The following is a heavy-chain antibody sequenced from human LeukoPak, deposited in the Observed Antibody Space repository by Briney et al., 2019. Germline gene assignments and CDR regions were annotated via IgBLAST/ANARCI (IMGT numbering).Heavy chain of an antibody. CDR2: IYYSGST. D-gene: IGHD3-22*01. CDR1: GGSISSYY. CDR3: ASLDYYDSSGYFTIDY. V-gene: IGHV4-59*01. Sequence: PSETLSLTCTVSGGSISSYYWSWIRQPPGNGLEWIGYIYYSGSTNYNPSLKSRVTISVDTSKNQFSLKLSSVTAADTAVYYCASLDYYDSSGYFTIDYWGQGTLVTVSS. J-gene: IGHJ4*02.